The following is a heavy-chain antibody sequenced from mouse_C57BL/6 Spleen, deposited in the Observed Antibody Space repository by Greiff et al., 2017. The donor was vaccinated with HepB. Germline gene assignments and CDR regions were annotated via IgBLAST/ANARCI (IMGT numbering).Heavy chain of an antibody. CDR1: GYTFTSYW. J-gene: IGHJ4*01. CDR3: TRDGYDGSYYAMDY. V-gene: IGHV1-5*01. CDR2: IYPGNSDT. D-gene: IGHD2-2*01. Sequence: VQLQQSGTVLARPGASVKMSCKTSGYTFTSYWMHWVKQRPGQGLEWIGAIYPGNSDTSYNQKFKGKAKLTAVTSASTAYMELSSLTNEDSSVYYCTRDGYDGSYYAMDYWGQGTSVTVSS.